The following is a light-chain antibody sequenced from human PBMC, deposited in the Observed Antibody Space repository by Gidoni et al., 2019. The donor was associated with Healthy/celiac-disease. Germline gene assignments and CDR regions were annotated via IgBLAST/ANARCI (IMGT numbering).Light chain of an antibody. J-gene: IGLJ2*01. CDR1: SRYVGSYNL. Sequence: QSALTQPASVSGSPGQSITISCTGTSRYVGSYNLVSWYQQHPGKAPKLMIYEVSKRPSGVSNRLSGSKAGKTASLTISGLQGEDEADYYCCLYAGSSTVVFGGGTKLTVL. CDR2: EVS. CDR3: CLYAGSSTVV. V-gene: IGLV2-23*02.